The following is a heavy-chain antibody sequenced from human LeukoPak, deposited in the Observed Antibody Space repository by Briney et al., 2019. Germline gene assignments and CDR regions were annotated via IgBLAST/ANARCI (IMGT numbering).Heavy chain of an antibody. CDR2: FNSDGSST. J-gene: IGHJ4*02. CDR3: ASKDYDSSGYYYYFFDY. Sequence: GGSLRLSCAASGFTFSSYWMHWVRQAPGKGLVWVSRFNSDGSSTSYADSVKGRFTISRDNAKNTLYLQMNSLRAEDTAVYYCASKDYDSSGYYYYFFDYWGQGTLVTVSS. V-gene: IGHV3-74*01. D-gene: IGHD3-22*01. CDR1: GFTFSSYW.